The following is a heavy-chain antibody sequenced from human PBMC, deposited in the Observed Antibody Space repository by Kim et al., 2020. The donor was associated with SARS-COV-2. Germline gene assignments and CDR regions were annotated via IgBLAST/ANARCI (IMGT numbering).Heavy chain of an antibody. V-gene: IGHV4-59*13. CDR1: GGSISSYY. D-gene: IGHD6-19*01. CDR2: IYYSGST. CDR3: ARDIGREDSSGWYPPGDNWFDP. J-gene: IGHJ5*02. Sequence: SETLSLTCTVSGGSISSYYWSWIRQPPGKGLEWIGYIYYSGSTNYNPSLKSRVTISVDTSKNQFSLKLSSVTAADTAVYYCARDIGREDSSGWYPPGDNWFDPWGQGTLVTVSS.